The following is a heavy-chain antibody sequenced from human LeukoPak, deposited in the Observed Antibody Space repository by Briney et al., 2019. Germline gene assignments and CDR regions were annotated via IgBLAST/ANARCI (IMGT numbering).Heavy chain of an antibody. Sequence: GASVKVSCKASGYTFTSYGISWVRQAPGQGLEWMGWISAYNGNTNYAQKLQGRVTMTTDTSTSTAYMELRSLRSDDTAVYYCARHYYDSSGYYSADYWGQGTLVTVSS. CDR1: GYTFTSYG. V-gene: IGHV1-18*01. CDR3: ARHYYDSSGYYSADY. CDR2: ISAYNGNT. J-gene: IGHJ4*02. D-gene: IGHD3-22*01.